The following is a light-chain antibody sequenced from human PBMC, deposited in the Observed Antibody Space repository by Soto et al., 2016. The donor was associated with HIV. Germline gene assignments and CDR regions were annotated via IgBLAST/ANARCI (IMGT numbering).Light chain of an antibody. J-gene: IGKJ4*01. CDR2: GAS. Sequence: DIQMTQSPSSLSASVGDTVTITCRASQDINNYLAWFPQKPGKAPKSLIYGASTLQSGVSSKFSGSRSGTDCTLTISSLQPEDFATYFCQQYKTYPLTFGGGTKVQIK. V-gene: IGKV1-16*02. CDR1: QDINNY. CDR3: QQYKTYPLT.